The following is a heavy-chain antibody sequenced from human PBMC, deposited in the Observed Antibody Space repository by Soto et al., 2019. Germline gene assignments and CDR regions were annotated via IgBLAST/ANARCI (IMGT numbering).Heavy chain of an antibody. CDR1: GGSISSGGYY. CDR2: IYYSGST. Sequence: SETLSLTCTVSGGSISSGGYYWSWIRQHPGKGLEWIGYIYYSGSTYYNPSLKSRVTISVDTSKNQFSLKLSSVTAADTAVYYCAREKVTGTKSAFDYWGQGTLVTVSS. J-gene: IGHJ4*02. V-gene: IGHV4-31*02. D-gene: IGHD1-7*01. CDR3: AREKVTGTKSAFDY.